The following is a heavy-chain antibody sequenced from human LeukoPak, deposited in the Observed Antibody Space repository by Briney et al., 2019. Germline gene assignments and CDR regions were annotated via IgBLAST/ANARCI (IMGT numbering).Heavy chain of an antibody. CDR1: GYSFTNYW. J-gene: IGHJ4*02. CDR3: ARQTASGFDY. Sequence: GESLKISCKSSGYSFTNYWIGWVRQMPGKGLEWMGGIYPADSDTRYSPSFQGQVTISADKSISTAYLHWSSLKASDTAMYYCARQTASGFDYWGQGTLVTVSS. D-gene: IGHD3-3*01. CDR2: IYPADSDT. V-gene: IGHV5-51*01.